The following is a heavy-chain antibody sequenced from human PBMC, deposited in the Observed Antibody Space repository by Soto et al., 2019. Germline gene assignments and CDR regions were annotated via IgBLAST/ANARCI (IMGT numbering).Heavy chain of an antibody. V-gene: IGHV4-4*02. D-gene: IGHD3-22*01. J-gene: IGHJ5*02. CDR1: GGSISSSNW. CDR2: IYHSGST. Sequence: LSHTCAVSGGSISSSNWCRWVHQPPGKGLEWIGEIYHSGSTNYNPSLKSRVTISVDKSKNQFSLKLSSVTAADTAVYYCAQVVITPNWFDPWGQGTLVTVSS. CDR3: AQVVITPNWFDP.